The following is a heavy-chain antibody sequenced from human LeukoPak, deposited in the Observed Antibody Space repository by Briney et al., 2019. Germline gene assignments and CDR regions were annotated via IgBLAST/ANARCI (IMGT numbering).Heavy chain of an antibody. CDR2: IIPIFGTA. J-gene: IGHJ3*02. CDR1: GGTFISYA. CDR3: ARGDIVVVVAATPPDI. V-gene: IGHV1-69*05. Sequence: GASVKVSCKASGGTFISYAISWVRQAPGQGLEWMGGIIPIFGTANYAQKFQGRVTMTRDTSTSTVYMELSSLRSEDTAVYYCARGDIVVVVAATPPDIWGQGTMVTVSS. D-gene: IGHD2-15*01.